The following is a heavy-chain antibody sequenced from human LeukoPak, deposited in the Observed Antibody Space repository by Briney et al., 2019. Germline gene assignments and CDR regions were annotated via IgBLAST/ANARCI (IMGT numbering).Heavy chain of an antibody. CDR3: AKDPNGDYLGAFDS. Sequence: GGSLRFSCAASGFTFSSYAMSWVRQAPERGLQWVSAITGSGAVTYYEDSVKGRFTISRDNSKNTLYLQMNSLRVEDTAIYYCAKDPNGDYLGAFDSWGRGTLVTVSS. V-gene: IGHV3-23*01. J-gene: IGHJ3*02. CDR1: GFTFSSYA. CDR2: ITGSGAVT. D-gene: IGHD4-17*01.